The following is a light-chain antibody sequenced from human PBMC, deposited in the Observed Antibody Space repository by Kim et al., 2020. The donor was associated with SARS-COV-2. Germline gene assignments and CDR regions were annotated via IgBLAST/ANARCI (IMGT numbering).Light chain of an antibody. CDR2: DGS. CDR1: QSVSRW. CDR3: QHRQT. Sequence: STLSASVVDRVTLTCRASQSVSRWLACYQQKPGKAPKLLIYDGSNLQSGVPSRFSGSGSGTEFTLTISSLQPDDFAIYYCQHRQTFGKGTKVDIK. V-gene: IGKV1-5*01. J-gene: IGKJ1*01.